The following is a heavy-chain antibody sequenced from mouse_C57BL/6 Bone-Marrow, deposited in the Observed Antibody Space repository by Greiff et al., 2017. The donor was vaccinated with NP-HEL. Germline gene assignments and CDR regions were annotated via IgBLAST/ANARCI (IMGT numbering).Heavy chain of an antibody. CDR1: FSPFPLSF. J-gene: IGHJ3*01. V-gene: IGHV1-81*01. CDR2: LSPRSGTP. Sequence: VQLVESGAELARPGASVKLSCKSSFSPFPLSFLLFFPPLTFPFLSFLFSLSPRSGTPYYNEKFKGKATLTADKSSSTAYMELRSLTSEDSAVYFCARWGGPWFAYWGQGTLVTVSA. CDR3: ARWGGPWFAY.